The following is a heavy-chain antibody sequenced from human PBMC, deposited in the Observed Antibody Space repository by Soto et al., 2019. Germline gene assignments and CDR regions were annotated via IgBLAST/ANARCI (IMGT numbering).Heavy chain of an antibody. V-gene: IGHV4-59*01. J-gene: IGHJ5*02. D-gene: IGHD4-17*01. Sequence: QVQLQESGPGLVKPSETLSLTCTVSGGSISSYYWSWIRQPPGKGLEWIGYIYYSGSTNYNPSLKSRVTISVDTSKNQFSLKLSSVTAADTAVYYCARAGDYRWFDPWGQGTLVTVSS. CDR1: GGSISSYY. CDR2: IYYSGST. CDR3: ARAGDYRWFDP.